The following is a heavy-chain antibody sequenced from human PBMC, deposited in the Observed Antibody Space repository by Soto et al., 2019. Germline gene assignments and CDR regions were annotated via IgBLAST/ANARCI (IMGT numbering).Heavy chain of an antibody. CDR1: GFTFSSYS. CDR2: ISSSSSYI. J-gene: IGHJ4*02. D-gene: IGHD5-12*01. Sequence: GGSLRLSCAASGFTFSSYSMNWVRQAPGKGLEWVSSISSSSSYIYYADSVKGRFTISRDNAKNSLYLQMNSLRAEDMAVYYCARDSGPWKPHDYWGQGTLVTVSS. CDR3: ARDSGPWKPHDY. V-gene: IGHV3-21*01.